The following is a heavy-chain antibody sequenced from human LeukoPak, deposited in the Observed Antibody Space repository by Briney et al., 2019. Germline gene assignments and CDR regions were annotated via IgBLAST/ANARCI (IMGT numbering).Heavy chain of an antibody. V-gene: IGHV3-48*03. D-gene: IGHD3-3*01. Sequence: GGSLPLSCEDSGFTFRSYEMNWVRQAPGKGLEWIAYLSSSGSAFSYADSVKGRFTIARDNAKNSVYLEMNSLRADDTAVYYCARSARLMKGVVEVTALDDWGQGTLVTVSS. J-gene: IGHJ4*02. CDR1: GFTFRSYE. CDR3: ARSARLMKGVVEVTALDD. CDR2: LSSSGSAF.